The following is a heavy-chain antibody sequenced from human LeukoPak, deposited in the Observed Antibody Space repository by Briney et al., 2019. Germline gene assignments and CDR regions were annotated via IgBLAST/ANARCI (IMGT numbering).Heavy chain of an antibody. D-gene: IGHD3-9*01. CDR1: GGSISSSSYY. V-gene: IGHV4-39*07. CDR3: ASDTTGYDY. CDR2: IYYSGST. Sequence: SGTLSLTCTVSGGSISSSSYYWGWIRQPPGKGLEWIGSIYYSGSTYYNPSLKSRVTISVDTSKNQFSLKLSSVTAADTAVYYCASDTTGYDYWGQGTLVTVSS. J-gene: IGHJ4*02.